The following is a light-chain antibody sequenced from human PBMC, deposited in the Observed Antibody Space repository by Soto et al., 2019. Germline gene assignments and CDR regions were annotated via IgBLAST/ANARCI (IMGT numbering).Light chain of an antibody. J-gene: IGKJ5*01. CDR2: DAS. CDR1: QSITNW. CDR3: PQYETLPT. Sequence: DGQISRSPARQSAAVGKRVDLAVRASQSITNWLAWYQQKPGKAPNLLIYDASNLEAGVPSSFRGSGSGTDFTLRFSRFQPADIATYYCPQYETLPTIGQGTRLEIK. V-gene: IGKV1-33*01.